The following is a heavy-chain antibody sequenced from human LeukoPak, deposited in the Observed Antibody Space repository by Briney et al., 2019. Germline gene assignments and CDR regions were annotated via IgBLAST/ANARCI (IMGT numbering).Heavy chain of an antibody. D-gene: IGHD2-15*01. Sequence: GGSLRLSCAASGFTFSSYAMSWVRQAPGKGLEWVAVISTDGSHRFHADSVKGRFTISRDNSKNTVYLQMNRLRAEDTAVYYCTKGRHCSGGRCYWDFDYWGPETLVTVSS. CDR1: GFTFSSYA. J-gene: IGHJ4*02. CDR2: ISTDGSHR. V-gene: IGHV3-30*04. CDR3: TKGRHCSGGRCYWDFDY.